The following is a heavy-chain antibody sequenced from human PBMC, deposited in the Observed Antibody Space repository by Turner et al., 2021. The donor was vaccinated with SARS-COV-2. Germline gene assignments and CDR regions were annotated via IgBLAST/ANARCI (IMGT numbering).Heavy chain of an antibody. D-gene: IGHD4-17*01. J-gene: IGHJ4*02. Sequence: EVQLVESGGGLVQPGGSLRLSCAAYGFTFSSYEMNWVRQDPGKGLELVSYISSSGSTIYYADSVKGRFTISRDNAKNSLYLQMNSLRAEDTAVYYCARDRSITVTTIGIDYWGQGTLVTVSS. CDR1: GFTFSSYE. CDR2: ISSSGSTI. V-gene: IGHV3-48*03. CDR3: ARDRSITVTTIGIDY.